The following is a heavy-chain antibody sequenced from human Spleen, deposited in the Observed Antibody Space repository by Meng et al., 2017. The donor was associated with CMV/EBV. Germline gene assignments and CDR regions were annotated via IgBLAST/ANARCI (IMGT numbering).Heavy chain of an antibody. J-gene: IGHJ5*02. V-gene: IGHV1-69*05. D-gene: IGHD6-13*01. CDR3: ARAKKGAVAGVWFDP. Sequence: SGGTSSSYGIPWVRQAPGQGLEWMGGSIPIFGTANYAQMFQGRVTITKDESTSTAYMELSSLRFEETAVYYCARAKKGAVAGVWFDPWGQGTLVTVSS. CDR2: SIPIFGTA. CDR1: GGTSSSYG.